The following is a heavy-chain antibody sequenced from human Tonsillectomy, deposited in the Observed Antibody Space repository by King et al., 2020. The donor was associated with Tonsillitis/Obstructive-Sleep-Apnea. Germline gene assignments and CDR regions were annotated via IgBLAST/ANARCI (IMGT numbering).Heavy chain of an antibody. Sequence: VQLVESGAEVKKPGASVKVSCKASGYTFTSYDINWVRQATGQGLEWMGWMNPNSGNTGYAQKFQGRVTMTRNTSISTAYMELSSLRSEDTAVYYCARTPSSNYYGSGRAFDPWGQGTLVTVSS. CDR1: GYTFTSYD. CDR2: MNPNSGNT. CDR3: ARTPSSNYYGSGRAFDP. J-gene: IGHJ5*02. D-gene: IGHD3-10*01. V-gene: IGHV1-8*01.